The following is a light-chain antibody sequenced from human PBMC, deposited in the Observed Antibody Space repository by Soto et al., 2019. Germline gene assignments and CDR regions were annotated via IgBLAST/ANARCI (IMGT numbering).Light chain of an antibody. CDR3: CSYTSGSTLYV. CDR1: SSDVGGYNS. Sequence: QSALTQPAYVSGSPGQSITISCTGTSSDVGGYNSVSWYQQHPGKAPKLMIFDVSSRPSGVSNRFSGSKSGNTASLTISGFQAEDEADYYCCSYTSGSTLYVFGTGTKVTVL. J-gene: IGLJ1*01. CDR2: DVS. V-gene: IGLV2-14*01.